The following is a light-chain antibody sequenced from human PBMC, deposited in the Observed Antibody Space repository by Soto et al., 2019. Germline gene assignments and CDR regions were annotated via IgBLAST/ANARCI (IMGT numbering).Light chain of an antibody. CDR1: QSLVHSDGNTY. J-gene: IGKJ1*01. V-gene: IGKV1-39*01. CDR2: AAS. CDR3: QQSYSTPWT. Sequence: MTQTPLSSPVTLGQPASISCRSSQSLVHSDGNTYLSWLQQRPGKAPKLLIYAASSLQSGVPSRFSGSGSGTDFTLTISSLQPEDFATYYCQQSYSTPWTFGQGTKVDI.